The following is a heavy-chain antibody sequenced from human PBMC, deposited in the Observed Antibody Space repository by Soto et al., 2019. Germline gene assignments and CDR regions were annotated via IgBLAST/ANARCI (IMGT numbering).Heavy chain of an antibody. CDR1: GGSVSSGSYY. Sequence: PSETLSLTCTVSGGSVSSGSYYWSWIRQPPGKGLEWIGYIYYSGSTNYNPSLKSRVTISVDTSKNQFSLKLSSVTAADTAVYYCARTADILTGYFDYWGQGTLVTVSS. V-gene: IGHV4-61*01. CDR2: IYYSGST. D-gene: IGHD3-9*01. CDR3: ARTADILTGYFDY. J-gene: IGHJ4*02.